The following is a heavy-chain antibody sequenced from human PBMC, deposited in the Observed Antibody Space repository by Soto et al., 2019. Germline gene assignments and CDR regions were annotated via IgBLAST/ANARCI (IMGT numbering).Heavy chain of an antibody. V-gene: IGHV1-69*19. CDR3: AREVQVHTPAFVY. CDR2: ISPMFGAA. D-gene: IGHD1-1*01. CDR1: GCTFNTYA. Sequence: QVQLVQSGAEMKKPGSSVKVSCQSSGCTFNTYAMNWVRQAPGQGPEWMGDISPMFGAANYAPKFQGRVTITADESTGTSYMQLRSLTSEDTALYFCAREVQVHTPAFVYWGQGTLVTVSS. J-gene: IGHJ4*02.